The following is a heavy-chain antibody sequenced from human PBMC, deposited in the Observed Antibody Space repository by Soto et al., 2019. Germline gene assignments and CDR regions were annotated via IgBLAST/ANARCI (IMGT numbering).Heavy chain of an antibody. Sequence: GGSLRLSCAASGFTFSSYSMNWVRQAPGKGLEWVSYISSSSSTIYYADSVKGRFTISRDNAKNSLYLQMNSLRDEDTAVYYCSKSNCYHSSLFDYWGQGTLVTGSA. CDR2: ISSSSSTI. D-gene: IGHD2-21*01. CDR3: SKSNCYHSSLFDY. CDR1: GFTFSSYS. V-gene: IGHV3-48*02. J-gene: IGHJ4*02.